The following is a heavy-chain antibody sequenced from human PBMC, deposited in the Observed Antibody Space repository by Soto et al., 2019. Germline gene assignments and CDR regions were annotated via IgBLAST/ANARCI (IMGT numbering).Heavy chain of an antibody. CDR3: ARSRVYYGWGIFFWFVY. CDR1: GYTFTSYA. J-gene: IGHJ4*02. CDR2: INAGNGNT. Sequence: ASVKVSCKASGYTFTSYAMHWVRQAPGQRLEWMGWINAGNGNTKYSQKFQGRVTITRDTSASTAYMELSSLRSEDTAVYYCARSRVYYGWGIFFWFVYWGRGTLVP. D-gene: IGHD3-10*01. V-gene: IGHV1-3*01.